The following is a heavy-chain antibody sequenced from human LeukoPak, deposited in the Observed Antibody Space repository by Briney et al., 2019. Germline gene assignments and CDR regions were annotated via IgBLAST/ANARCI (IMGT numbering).Heavy chain of an antibody. Sequence: PSETLSLTCTVSGGSISSYYWSWIRQPPGKGLEWIGYIYYSGSTNYNPSLKSRVTISVDTSKNQFSLTLSSVTAADTAVYYCARSGTYYYGSGSQFDYWGQGTLVTVSS. CDR1: GGSISSYY. CDR3: ARSGTYYYGSGSQFDY. CDR2: IYYSGST. D-gene: IGHD3-10*01. J-gene: IGHJ4*02. V-gene: IGHV4-59*01.